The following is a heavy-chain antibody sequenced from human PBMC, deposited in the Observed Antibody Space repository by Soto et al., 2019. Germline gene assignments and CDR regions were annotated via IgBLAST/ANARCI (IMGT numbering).Heavy chain of an antibody. CDR1: GGSFSGYY. CDR2: INHSGST. J-gene: IGHJ4*02. D-gene: IGHD3-10*01. Sequence: SETLSLTCAVYGGSFSGYYWSWIRQPPGKGLEWIGEINHSGSTNYNPSLKSRVTISVDTSKNQFSLKLSSVTAADTAVYYCARKGFPRGFDYWGQGTLVTVSS. V-gene: IGHV4-34*01. CDR3: ARKGFPRGFDY.